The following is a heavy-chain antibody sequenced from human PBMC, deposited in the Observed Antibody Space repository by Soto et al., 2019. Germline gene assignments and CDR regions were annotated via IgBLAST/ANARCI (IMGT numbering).Heavy chain of an antibody. CDR3: ARRYGSSFDI. CDR1: GGSISNYY. D-gene: IGHD6-19*01. CDR2: IYYSGSP. V-gene: IGHV4-59*01. J-gene: IGHJ3*02. Sequence: QVQLQESGPGLVKPSETLSLTCTVSGGSISNYYWSWIRQPPGKGLEWIGYIYYSGSPNYNPSLKSRVTISVHTSKIQFSLKLSSVTAADTAVYYCARRYGSSFDIWGRGTRVTVSS.